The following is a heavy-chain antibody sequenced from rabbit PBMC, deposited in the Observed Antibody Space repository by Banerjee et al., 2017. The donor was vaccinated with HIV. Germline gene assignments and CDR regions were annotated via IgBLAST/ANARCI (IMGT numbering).Heavy chain of an antibody. Sequence: QEQLEESGGDLVQPEGSLTLTCKASGLDFSSNDDMCWVRQAPGKGLEWIGCIYTGSSGSTYYASWAKGRFTISKTSSTTVTLQMTTLTAADTATYFCSRDPYSYGDYGRFNLWGQGTLVTVS. CDR2: IYTGSSGST. CDR1: GLDFSSNDD. V-gene: IGHV1S45*01. CDR3: SRDPYSYGDYGRFNL. D-gene: IGHD2-1*01. J-gene: IGHJ4*01.